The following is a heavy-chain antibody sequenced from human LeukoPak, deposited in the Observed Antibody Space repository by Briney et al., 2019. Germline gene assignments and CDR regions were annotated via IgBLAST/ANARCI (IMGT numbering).Heavy chain of an antibody. D-gene: IGHD3-22*01. Sequence: GGSLRLSCAVSGFTFSSYEMNWVRQAPGKGLEWVSRIESDGSSTSYADSVKGRFTISRDNAKNTLYLQMNSLRAEDTAVYFCARGGYYYDSSAHAFDIWGQGTMVTVSS. CDR1: GFTFSSYE. J-gene: IGHJ3*02. CDR2: IESDGSST. V-gene: IGHV3-74*01. CDR3: ARGGYYYDSSAHAFDI.